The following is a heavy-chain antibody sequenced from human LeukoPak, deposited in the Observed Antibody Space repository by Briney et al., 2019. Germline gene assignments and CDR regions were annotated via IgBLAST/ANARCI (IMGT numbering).Heavy chain of an antibody. Sequence: PSETLSLTSTVSGGSISSYYWNWIRQPAGKGLEWIGRIYTSGSTNYNYNPSLKSRVTMPVDTSKNQFSLKLSSVTAADTAVYYCASGDANTAAAFDIWGQGTMVTVSS. V-gene: IGHV4-4*07. J-gene: IGHJ3*02. CDR2: IYTSGSTNY. D-gene: IGHD4-17*01. CDR1: GGSISSYY. CDR3: ASGDANTAAAFDI.